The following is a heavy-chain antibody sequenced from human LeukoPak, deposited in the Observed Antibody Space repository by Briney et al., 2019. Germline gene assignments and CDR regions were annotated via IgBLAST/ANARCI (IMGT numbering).Heavy chain of an antibody. CDR3: ARAMATEPFDY. V-gene: IGHV4-61*01. CDR1: GGSVGSGTFY. CDR2: IYYSGST. Sequence: PSETLSLTCTVSGGSVGSGTFYWSWIRQPPGKGLEWIGYIYYSGSTNYNPSLKSRVTISVDTSKNQFSLNLSSVTASDTAVYFCARAMATEPFDYWGPGSRVTVSS. D-gene: IGHD5-12*01. J-gene: IGHJ4*02.